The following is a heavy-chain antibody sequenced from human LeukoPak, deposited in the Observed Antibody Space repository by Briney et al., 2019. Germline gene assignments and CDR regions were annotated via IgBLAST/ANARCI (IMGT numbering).Heavy chain of an antibody. CDR1: GYTFTSYY. D-gene: IGHD3-22*01. CDR3: ASRVRYYDSSGYWSDY. Sequence: GASVKVSCKASGYTFTSYYMHWVRQAPGQGLEWMGIINPSGGSTSYAQKFQGRVTMTRDTSTSTVYMELSSLRSEDTAVYYCASRVRYYDSSGYWSDYWGQGTLVTVSS. J-gene: IGHJ4*02. CDR2: INPSGGST. V-gene: IGHV1-46*01.